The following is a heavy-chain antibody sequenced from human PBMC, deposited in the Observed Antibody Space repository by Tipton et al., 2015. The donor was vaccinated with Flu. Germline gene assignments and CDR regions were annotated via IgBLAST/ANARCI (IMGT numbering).Heavy chain of an antibody. CDR2: VSSSGGTT. CDR3: ARWYGELFFYYNAMDV. D-gene: IGHD3-16*01. V-gene: IGHV3-64*02. Sequence: SLRLSCAASGFTFSAYSILWVRQAPGKGLEYVSAVSSSGGTTYYADSVKGRFTVSRDNSQNTVSLQMGSLRAEDMAIYYCARWYGELFFYYNAMDVWGQGTTVTVSS. J-gene: IGHJ6*02. CDR1: GFTFSAYS.